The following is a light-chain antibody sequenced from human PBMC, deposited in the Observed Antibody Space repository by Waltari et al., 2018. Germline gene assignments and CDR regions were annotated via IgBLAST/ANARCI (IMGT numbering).Light chain of an antibody. Sequence: DVVMTQSPLSLPVTLGQPASISCRSSQSLVHSDGNTYLNWFQQRPGQSPRRLSYKVSNRDSGVPDRFSGSGSGTDFTLKISRVEAEDVGVYYCMQGTHRTFGQGTKVEIK. CDR1: QSLVHSDGNTY. CDR2: KVS. J-gene: IGKJ1*01. V-gene: IGKV2-30*02. CDR3: MQGTHRT.